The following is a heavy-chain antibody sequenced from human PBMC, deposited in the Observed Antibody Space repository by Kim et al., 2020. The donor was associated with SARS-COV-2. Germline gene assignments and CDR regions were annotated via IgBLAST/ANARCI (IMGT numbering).Heavy chain of an antibody. CDR3: ARVPQAVAGFYYYYYGMDV. Sequence: SETLSLTCTVSGGSISSGDYYWSWIRQPPGKGLELIGYIYYSGSTYYNPSLKSRVTISVDTSKNQFSLKLSSVTAADTAVYYCARVPQAVAGFYYYYYGMDVWGQGTTVTVSS. J-gene: IGHJ6*02. CDR1: GGSISSGDYY. D-gene: IGHD6-19*01. V-gene: IGHV4-30-4*01. CDR2: IYYSGST.